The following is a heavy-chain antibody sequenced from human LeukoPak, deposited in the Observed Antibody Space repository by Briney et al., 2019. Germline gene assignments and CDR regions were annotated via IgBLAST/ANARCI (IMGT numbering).Heavy chain of an antibody. CDR2: INYSGSS. J-gene: IGHJ4*02. Sequence: SETLSLTCTVSGGSISSSYWSWIRQSPGKELEWIAYINYSGSSNYNPSLKSRVTISIDTSKDQFFLTLRSVTAADTAVYYCASHFPPSADFFDYWGQGNLVTVSS. V-gene: IGHV4-59*08. CDR1: GGSISSSY. CDR3: ASHFPPSADFFDY.